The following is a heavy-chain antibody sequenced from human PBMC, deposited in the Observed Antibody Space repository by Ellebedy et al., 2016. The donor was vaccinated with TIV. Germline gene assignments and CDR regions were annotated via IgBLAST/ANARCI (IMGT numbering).Heavy chain of an antibody. J-gene: IGHJ4*02. D-gene: IGHD4-23*01. CDR3: ARGSGWGGLRWTTFDY. V-gene: IGHV4-59*08. Sequence: SETLSLTXAVSGGSISSYYWSWIRQPPGKGLEWIGYIYYSGSTNYNPSLKSRVTISVDTSKNQFSLKLSSVTAADTAVYYCARGSGWGGLRWTTFDYWGQGTLVTVSS. CDR1: GGSISSYY. CDR2: IYYSGST.